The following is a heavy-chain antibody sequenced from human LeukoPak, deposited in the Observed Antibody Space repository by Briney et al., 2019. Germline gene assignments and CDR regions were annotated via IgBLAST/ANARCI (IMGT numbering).Heavy chain of an antibody. V-gene: IGHV1-69*01. D-gene: IGHD2-8*01. Sequence: NYAQMFQGRVTITADESTSTAYMELSSLRSEDTAVYYCAREPGYCTNGVCKSQPENWFDPWGQGTLVTVSS. CDR3: AREPGYCTNGVCKSQPENWFDP. J-gene: IGHJ5*02.